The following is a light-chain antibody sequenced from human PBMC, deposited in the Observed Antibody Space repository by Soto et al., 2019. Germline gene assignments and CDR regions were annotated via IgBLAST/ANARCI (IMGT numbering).Light chain of an antibody. Sequence: DIQMTQSPSTLSASVGDRVNITCRASQSVGRWLAWYQQKPGKAPKLLVFSASRLDSGAPSRFSGSGSGTDFALTLSGLQPDDFDAYYRQQYTSFSTFGQGTKLEFK. CDR2: SAS. CDR1: QSVGRW. V-gene: IGKV1-5*03. J-gene: IGKJ2*01. CDR3: QQYTSFST.